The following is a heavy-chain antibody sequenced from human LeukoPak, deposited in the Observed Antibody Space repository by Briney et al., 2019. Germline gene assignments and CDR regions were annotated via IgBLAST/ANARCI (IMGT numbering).Heavy chain of an antibody. Sequence: TSETLSLTCTVSGGSISSSSYYWGWIRQPPGKGLEWIGSIYYSGSTYYNPSLKSRVAISVDTSKNQFSLKLSSVTAADTAMYYCARRTTVTIPFGYWGQGTLVTVSS. D-gene: IGHD4-11*01. CDR2: IYYSGST. J-gene: IGHJ4*02. CDR1: GGSISSSSYY. CDR3: ARRTTVTIPFGY. V-gene: IGHV4-39*01.